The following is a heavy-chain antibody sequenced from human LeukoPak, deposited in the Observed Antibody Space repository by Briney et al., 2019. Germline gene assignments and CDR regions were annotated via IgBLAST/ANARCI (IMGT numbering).Heavy chain of an antibody. CDR1: GLTFSDYS. D-gene: IGHD6-13*01. V-gene: IGHV3-21*01. CDR2: ISSRSYI. CDR3: ARARGNSWYSDY. Sequence: PGGSLRLSCAASGLTFSDYSFNWVRQAPGKGLEWVSSISSRSYIYYADSVRGRFTISRDNAKNTLYLQMNSLGAEDTAVYYCARARGNSWYSDYWGQGTLVTVSS. J-gene: IGHJ4*02.